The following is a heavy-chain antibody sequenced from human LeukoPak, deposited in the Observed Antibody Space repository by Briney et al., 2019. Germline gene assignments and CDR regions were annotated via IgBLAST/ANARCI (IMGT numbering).Heavy chain of an antibody. J-gene: IGHJ4*02. CDR1: GYTFTSYG. CDR3: ASASWLLAPGGDDY. Sequence: GASVRVSCKASGYTFTSYGISWVRQAPGQGLEWMGWISAYNGNTNYAQKFQGRVTMTTDTSTSTAYMELRSLRSDDTAVYYCASASWLLAPGGDDYWGQGTLVTVSS. D-gene: IGHD3-22*01. CDR2: ISAYNGNT. V-gene: IGHV1-18*01.